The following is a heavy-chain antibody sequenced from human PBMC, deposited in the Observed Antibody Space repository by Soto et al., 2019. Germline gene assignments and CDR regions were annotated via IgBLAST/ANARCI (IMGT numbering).Heavy chain of an antibody. Sequence: GGSLRLSCAASGFTFSSYGMTWVRQAPGKGLEWVPFSSATGAGTYYADSVKGRFTISRDNSKNTLYLQMTSLRADDTAVYYCAKDRRAGGNYGFYSDFWGQGALVTVSS. CDR2: SSATGAGT. CDR1: GFTFSSYG. V-gene: IGHV3-23*01. J-gene: IGHJ4*02. CDR3: AKDRRAGGNYGFYSDF. D-gene: IGHD1-7*01.